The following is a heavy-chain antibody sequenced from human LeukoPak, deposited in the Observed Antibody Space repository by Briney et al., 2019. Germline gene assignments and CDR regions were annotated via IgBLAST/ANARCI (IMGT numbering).Heavy chain of an antibody. CDR2: ISSIGTTI. D-gene: IGHD4-11*01. J-gene: IGHJ6*03. CDR1: GFTFSSYE. CDR3: ARPEPPTYSNGYMDV. Sequence: GGSLRLSCAASGFTFSSYEMTWVRQAPGKGLEWLSYISSIGTTIYYADSVKGRFTISRDNAKNSLYLQMDSLRAEDTAVYYCARPEPPTYSNGYMDVWGKGTTVTVSS. V-gene: IGHV3-48*03.